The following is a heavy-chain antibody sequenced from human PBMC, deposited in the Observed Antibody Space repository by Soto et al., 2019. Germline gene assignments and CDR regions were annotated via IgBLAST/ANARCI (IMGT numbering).Heavy chain of an antibody. CDR1: GFILRNYW. CDR2: IKEDGSEK. V-gene: IGHV3-7*03. D-gene: IGHD3-16*02. CDR3: ARYRSLDP. Sequence: EVQLVESGGGLVQPGGSLRLSCADSGFILRNYWMSWVRQATGMGLQWVAGIKEDGSEKYYVDPVKGLFTISRENAKNSLYLQMNSLRAEDTAVYYCARYRSLDPWGQGILVTVSS. J-gene: IGHJ5*02.